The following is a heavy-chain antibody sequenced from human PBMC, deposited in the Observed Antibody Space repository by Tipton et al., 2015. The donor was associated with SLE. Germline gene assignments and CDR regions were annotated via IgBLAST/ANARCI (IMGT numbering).Heavy chain of an antibody. J-gene: IGHJ4*02. Sequence: TLSLTCTVSGGSISSHYWSWIRQPPGKGLEWIGYIYLTGSTNYNPSLKGRVTISVDTSKNQFSLKLSSVTAADTAVYYCARDRGYSSSPLGSWGQGTLVTVSS. D-gene: IGHD6-6*01. CDR2: IYLTGST. V-gene: IGHV4-59*11. CDR1: GGSISSHY. CDR3: ARDRGYSSSPLGS.